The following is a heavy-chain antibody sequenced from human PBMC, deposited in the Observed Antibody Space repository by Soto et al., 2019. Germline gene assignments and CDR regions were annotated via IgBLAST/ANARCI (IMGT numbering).Heavy chain of an antibody. J-gene: IGHJ5*01. CDR2: ISSSSSTI. CDR1: GFTFSSYS. D-gene: IGHD4-17*01. V-gene: IGHV3-48*01. Sequence: PGGSLRLSCVASGFTFSSYSMVWVRQAPGKGLEWVSYISSSSSTIYYADSVKGRFTISRDNAKNSLYLQMNSLRAEDTAVYYCAREADYLNWFDSWGQGSLVTGSS. CDR3: AREADYLNWFDS.